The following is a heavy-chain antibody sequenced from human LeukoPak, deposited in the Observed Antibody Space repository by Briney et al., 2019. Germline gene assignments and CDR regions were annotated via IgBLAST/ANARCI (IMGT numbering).Heavy chain of an antibody. CDR3: AKQGTGSDLDH. J-gene: IGHJ4*02. CDR1: GFSFSTYA. CDR2: IGGGGTNT. D-gene: IGHD1-26*01. V-gene: IGHV3-23*01. Sequence: AGGSLRLSCAASGFSFSTYAMSWVRQAPGKGLEWVSSIGGGGTNTYYADSVKGRFTISRDNSKNTLYLQMNSLRAEDTAVYYCAKQGTGSDLDHWGQGTLVTVSS.